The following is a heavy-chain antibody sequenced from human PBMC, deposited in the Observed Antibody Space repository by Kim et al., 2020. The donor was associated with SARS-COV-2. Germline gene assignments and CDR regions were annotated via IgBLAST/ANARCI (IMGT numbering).Heavy chain of an antibody. CDR1: GGSISSYY. D-gene: IGHD6-19*01. J-gene: IGHJ5*02. Sequence: SETLSLTCTVSGGSISSYYWSWIRQPPGKGLEWIGYIYDSGRTNYNPSLKSRVTISADTSKKQFSLKVSSVTAADTAVYYCARDPCRSGCAWFDPWGQGTLVTVSS. CDR3: ARDPCRSGCAWFDP. CDR2: IYDSGRT. V-gene: IGHV4-59*01.